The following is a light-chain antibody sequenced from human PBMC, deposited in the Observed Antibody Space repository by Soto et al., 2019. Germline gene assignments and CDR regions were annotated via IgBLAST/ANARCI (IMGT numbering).Light chain of an antibody. CDR2: EVS. V-gene: IGLV2-14*01. Sequence: QSVLTQPASVSGSPGQSITISCTGTSSDVGGYNYVCWYQQRPGKAPKLMIYEVSNRPSGVSHRFSGPKSGNTASLTISGLQAEDEADYYCSSYTGSSTLYVFGTGTKVTVL. J-gene: IGLJ1*01. CDR1: SSDVGGYNY. CDR3: SSYTGSSTLYV.